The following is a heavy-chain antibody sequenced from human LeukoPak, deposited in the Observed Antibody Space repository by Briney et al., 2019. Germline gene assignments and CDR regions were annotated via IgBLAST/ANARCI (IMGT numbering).Heavy chain of an antibody. D-gene: IGHD3-10*01. Sequence: ASVKVSCKASGYTFTGYYIHWVRQAPGQGLEWLGWINPNSGATKYAQQFQGRVAMTSDTSISTAHMELSSLTSDDTAVYHCARDVGGSGNRFDPWGQGTLVTVSA. CDR3: ARDVGGSGNRFDP. J-gene: IGHJ5*02. CDR2: INPNSGAT. CDR1: GYTFTGYY. V-gene: IGHV1-2*02.